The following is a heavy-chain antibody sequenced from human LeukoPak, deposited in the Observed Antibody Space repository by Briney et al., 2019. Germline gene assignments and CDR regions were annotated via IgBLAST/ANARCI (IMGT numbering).Heavy chain of an antibody. Sequence: GASVKVSCKASGYTFTSSDINWVRQATGQGLEWMGWMNPNSGNTGYAQKFQGRVTMTRNTSISTAYMELSSLRSEDTAVYYCARGCSSRRYYSYYMDVWGKGTTVTVSS. CDR2: MNPNSGNT. V-gene: IGHV1-8*01. J-gene: IGHJ6*03. D-gene: IGHD6-13*01. CDR1: GYTFTSSD. CDR3: ARGCSSRRYYSYYMDV.